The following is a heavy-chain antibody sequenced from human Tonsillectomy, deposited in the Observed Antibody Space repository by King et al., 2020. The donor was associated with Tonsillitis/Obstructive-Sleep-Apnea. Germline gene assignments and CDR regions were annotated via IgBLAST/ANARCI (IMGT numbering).Heavy chain of an antibody. Sequence: VQLVESGAEVKKSGASVKVSCKASGYTFTDYYIHWVRQAPGQGLEWMGWINPNSGGTTYAQNFQGRITMTRDTSISTSYMELSRLRSDDTAVYYCLCGADFAYWGERSLLSVS. D-gene: IGHD2-21*01. CDR3: LCGADFAY. CDR1: GYTFTDYY. J-gene: IGHJ4*02. V-gene: IGHV1-2*02. CDR2: INPNSGGT.